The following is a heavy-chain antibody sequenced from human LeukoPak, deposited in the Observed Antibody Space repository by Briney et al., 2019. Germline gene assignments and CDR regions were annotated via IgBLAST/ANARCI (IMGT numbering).Heavy chain of an antibody. D-gene: IGHD2-2*02. V-gene: IGHV6-1*01. Sequence: SQTLSLTCAISGDSVSSNSAAWNWIRQSPSRGLEWLGRTYYRSKWYNDYAVSVKSRITINPDTSKNQFSLQLNSVTPEDTAVYYCAREDWGGYCSGTSCHKGRHFDYWGQGTLVTVSS. CDR3: AREDWGGYCSGTSCHKGRHFDY. CDR1: GDSVSSNSAA. J-gene: IGHJ4*02. CDR2: TYYRSKWYN.